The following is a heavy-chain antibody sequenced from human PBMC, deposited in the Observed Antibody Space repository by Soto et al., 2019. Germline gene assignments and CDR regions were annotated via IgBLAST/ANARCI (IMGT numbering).Heavy chain of an antibody. J-gene: IGHJ3*02. CDR1: GLSLSDVK. CDR2: IQTKTGGVTA. Sequence: EVQLVASGGVLVKPGESLRLSCAGSGLSLSDVKMTWVRQLPGKGLEWVGRIQTKTGGVTADYPAAVRGRFTISRDDSKITLYLQLNSLKTEDTAVYYCATDYGWAFQIWGQGTTVTVCS. V-gene: IGHV3-15*01. D-gene: IGHD4-17*01. CDR3: ATDYGWAFQI.